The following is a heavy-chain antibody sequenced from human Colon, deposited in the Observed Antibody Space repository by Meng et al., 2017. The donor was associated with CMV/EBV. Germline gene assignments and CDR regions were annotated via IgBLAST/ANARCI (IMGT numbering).Heavy chain of an antibody. D-gene: IGHD5-12*01. CDR2: IYYSGTT. CDR1: GASISSMIYY. J-gene: IGHJ4*02. V-gene: IGHV4-39*07. CDR3: ARSSGYKAFLDY. Sequence: GSLRLSCNVSGASISSMIYYWGWIRQSPGKGLEWIGSIYYSGTTYRSPSFKSRVTISIDTSKNQFSLRLRSVTVADTAVYYCARSSGYKAFLDYWGLGMQVTVSS.